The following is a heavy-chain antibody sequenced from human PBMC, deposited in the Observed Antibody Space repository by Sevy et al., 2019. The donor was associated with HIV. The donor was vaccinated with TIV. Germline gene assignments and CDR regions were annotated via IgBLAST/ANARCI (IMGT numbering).Heavy chain of an antibody. CDR1: GFTFSNAW. CDR2: IKSKTDGGTT. J-gene: IGHJ4*02. V-gene: IGHV3-15*01. CDR3: TTDAHYYDSSRFDY. Sequence: GGSLRLSCAASGFTFSNAWMSWVRQAPGKGLEWVGRIKSKTDGGTTDYAAPVKGRFTISRDDSRNTLYLQMNSLKTEDTAVYYCTTDAHYYDSSRFDYWGQGTLVTVSS. D-gene: IGHD3-22*01.